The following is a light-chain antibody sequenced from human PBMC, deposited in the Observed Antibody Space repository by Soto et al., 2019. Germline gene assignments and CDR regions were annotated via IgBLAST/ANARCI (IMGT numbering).Light chain of an antibody. J-gene: IGKJ2*01. CDR3: QQYGSSPLYT. Sequence: EIVLTQSPGTLSLSPGERATLSCRASQSVSSNYLAWYQQKPGQAPRLAIYDASSRATGIPDRFSGSGSGTDFTLIISRLEPEDFAVYYCQQYGSSPLYTFGQGTKLEIK. CDR1: QSVSSNY. V-gene: IGKV3-20*01. CDR2: DAS.